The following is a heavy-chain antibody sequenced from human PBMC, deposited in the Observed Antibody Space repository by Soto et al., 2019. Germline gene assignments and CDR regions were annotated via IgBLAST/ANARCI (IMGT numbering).Heavy chain of an antibody. CDR1: GYSFTSYW. V-gene: IGHV5-10-1*01. J-gene: IGHJ6*02. Sequence: GESLKISCKVSGYSFTSYWISWVRQMPGKGLEWMGRIDPSDSYTNYSPSFQGHVTISADKSISTAYLQWSSLKASDTAMYYCARHGTIYYYYYGMDVWGQGTTVTVSS. CDR2: IDPSDSYT. CDR3: ARHGTIYYYYYGMDV.